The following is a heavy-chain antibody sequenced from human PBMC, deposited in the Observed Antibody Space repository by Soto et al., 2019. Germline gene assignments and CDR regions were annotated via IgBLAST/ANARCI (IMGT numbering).Heavy chain of an antibody. Sequence: TGGSLRLSCAASGFTFSSYAMHWVRQAPGKGLEWVAVISYDGSNKYYADSVKGRFTISRDNSKNTLYLQMNSLRAEDTAVYYCARGPPTVTTSRLQWDHYYYGMDVWGQGTTVTVSS. D-gene: IGHD4-4*01. J-gene: IGHJ6*02. CDR2: ISYDGSNK. CDR1: GFTFSSYA. CDR3: ARGPPTVTTSRLQWDHYYYGMDV. V-gene: IGHV3-30-3*01.